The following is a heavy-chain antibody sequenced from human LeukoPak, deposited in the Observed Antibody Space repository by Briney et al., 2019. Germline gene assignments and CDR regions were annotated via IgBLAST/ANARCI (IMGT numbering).Heavy chain of an antibody. V-gene: IGHV4-30-2*01. CDR1: GDSISSGDYS. CDR3: ARELWFVNAPGSWFDP. D-gene: IGHD3-10*01. CDR2: IFHSGSS. Sequence: PSQTLSLTCAVSGDSISSGDYSWSWIRQPSGKGLEWIGYIFHSGSSYYNPSLKSRVTISVDKSKNQFSQRLTSVTAADTAVYYCARELWFVNAPGSWFDPWGQGTLVTVSS. J-gene: IGHJ5*02.